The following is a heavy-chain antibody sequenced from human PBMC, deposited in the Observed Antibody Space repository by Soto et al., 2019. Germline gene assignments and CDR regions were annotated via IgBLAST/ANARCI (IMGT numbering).Heavy chain of an antibody. CDR2: ISGSGGST. J-gene: IGHJ5*02. D-gene: IGHD3-22*01. V-gene: IGHV3-23*01. CDR3: AKDPGYYYDSSGYP. Sequence: PGGSLRLSCAASGFTFSSYAMSWVRQSPGKGLEWVSAISGSGGSTYYADSVKGRFTISRDNSKNTLYLQMNRLRAEDTAVYYCAKDPGYYYDSSGYPWGQGTLVTVSS. CDR1: GFTFSSYA.